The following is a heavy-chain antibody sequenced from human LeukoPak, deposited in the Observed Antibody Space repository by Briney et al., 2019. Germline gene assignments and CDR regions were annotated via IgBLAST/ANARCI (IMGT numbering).Heavy chain of an antibody. V-gene: IGHV4-4*02. CDR1: GGSISSSNW. D-gene: IGHD5-18*01. CDR2: IYHSGST. J-gene: IGHJ4*02. CDR3: ARDPGGDTAMASYFDY. Sequence: PSGTLSLTCAVSGGSISSSNWWSWVRPPPGKGLEWIGEIYHSGSTNYNPSLKSRVTISVDKSKNQFSLKLSSVTAADTAVYYCARDPGGDTAMASYFDYWGQGTLVTVSS.